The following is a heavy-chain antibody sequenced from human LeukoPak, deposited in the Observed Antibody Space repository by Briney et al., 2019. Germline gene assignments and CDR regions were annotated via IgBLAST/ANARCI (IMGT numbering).Heavy chain of an antibody. CDR2: IIHIFGTA. CDR1: GGTFSSYA. CDR3: ARAGYSSSPLD. V-gene: IGHV1-69*05. J-gene: IGHJ4*02. D-gene: IGHD6-13*01. Sequence: SVKVSFKAAGGTFSSYAISWMREAPAQGLEWMGGIIHIFGTANYAQKFKGRVTITTDESTSTAYMELSSLRSEDTAVYYCARAGYSSSPLDWGQGTLVTVSS.